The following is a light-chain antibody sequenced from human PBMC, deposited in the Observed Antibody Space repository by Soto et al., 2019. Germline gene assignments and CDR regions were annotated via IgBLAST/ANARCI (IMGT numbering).Light chain of an antibody. CDR3: HHYNNWSPMYT. CDR1: QRVSSN. CDR2: GAS. Sequence: EIVLTQFPATLSVSPGERATLSCRASQRVSSNVAWYQHKPGQAPRLLIYGASTRATGIPARFSGSGSVSDFTLTINSLRSEDFAVYFFHHYNNWSPMYTFVHGTKLEIK. J-gene: IGKJ2*01. V-gene: IGKV3-15*01.